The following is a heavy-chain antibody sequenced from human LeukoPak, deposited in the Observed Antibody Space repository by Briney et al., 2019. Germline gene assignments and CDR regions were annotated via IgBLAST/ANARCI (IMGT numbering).Heavy chain of an antibody. CDR3: ARQIPLYYYDSSGYYSQSRYFDY. CDR1: GGSISSSSYY. Sequence: TSETLSLTCTVSGGSISSSSYYWGWIRQPPGKGLEWIGSIYYSGSTYYNPSLKSRVTISVDTSKNQFSLKLSSVTAADTAVYYCARQIPLYYYDSSGYYSQSRYFDYWGQGTLVTVSS. J-gene: IGHJ4*02. D-gene: IGHD3-22*01. V-gene: IGHV4-39*01. CDR2: IYYSGST.